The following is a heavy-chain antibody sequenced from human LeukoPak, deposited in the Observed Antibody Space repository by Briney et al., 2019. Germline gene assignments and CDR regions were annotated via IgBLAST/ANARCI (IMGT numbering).Heavy chain of an antibody. V-gene: IGHV4-59*08. D-gene: IGHD5-24*01. J-gene: IGHJ6*03. Sequence: PSETLSLTCTVSGGSITSYYWSWIRQPPGKGLEWIGYIYYSGSTNYNPSLNSRVTISIDTSKNQFSLKLSSVTAADTAVYYCARIEMATTQDYYYCMDVWGKGTTVTVSS. CDR3: ARIEMATTQDYYYCMDV. CDR2: IYYSGST. CDR1: GGSITSYY.